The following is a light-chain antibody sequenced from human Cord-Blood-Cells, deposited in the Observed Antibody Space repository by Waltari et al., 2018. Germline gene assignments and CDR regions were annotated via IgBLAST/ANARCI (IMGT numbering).Light chain of an antibody. V-gene: IGLV2-23*01. CDR3: CSYAGSSTFVV. CDR1: SSDVGSYNL. CDR2: EGS. J-gene: IGLJ2*01. Sequence: PGQSITISCTGTSSDVGSYNLVSWYQQHPGKAPKLMIYEGSKRPSGVSNRFSGSKSGNTASMTISGLQAEDEADYYCCSYAGSSTFVVFGGGTKLTVL.